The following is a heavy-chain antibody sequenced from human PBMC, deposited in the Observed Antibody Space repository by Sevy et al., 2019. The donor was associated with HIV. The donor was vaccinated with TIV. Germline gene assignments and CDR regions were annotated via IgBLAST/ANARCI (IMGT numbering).Heavy chain of an antibody. CDR3: ARNLVGASDS. CDR1: GFTVSSNY. D-gene: IGHD1-26*01. Sequence: GGSLRLSCAASGFTVSSNYMSWVRQAPGKGLEWVSGIYSGGSTYYVDSVKGRFTISRDNFKNTLYLQMNSLRGDDTAVYYCARNLVGASDSWGQGTLVTDSS. J-gene: IGHJ4*02. V-gene: IGHV3-66*01. CDR2: IYSGGST.